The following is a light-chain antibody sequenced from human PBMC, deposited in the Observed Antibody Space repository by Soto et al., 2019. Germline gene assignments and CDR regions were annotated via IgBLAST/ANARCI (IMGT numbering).Light chain of an antibody. CDR1: SSDVGYYDY. CDR3: SSYTSSSTPEV. V-gene: IGLV2-14*01. CDR2: AVS. J-gene: IGLJ1*01. Sequence: QSVLTKAASGSGSPGQSITISCTGTSSDVGYYDYVSWYQQHPGKAPKLMIYAVSSRPSGASNRFSGSKSGNTASLTISGLPAEDEADNYCSSYTSSSTPEVFEAGTKVT.